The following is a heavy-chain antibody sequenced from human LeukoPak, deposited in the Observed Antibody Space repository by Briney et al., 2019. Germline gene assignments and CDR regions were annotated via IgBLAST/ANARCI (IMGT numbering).Heavy chain of an antibody. V-gene: IGHV3-9*01. CDR3: AKDMSEYYYGSGSPFSY. CDR1: GFTFDDYA. Sequence: GGSLRLSCAASGFTFDDYAMHWVRQAPGKGLEWVSGISWNSGSIGYADPVKGRFTISRDNAKNSLYLQMNSLRAEDTALYYCAKDMSEYYYGSGSPFSYWGQGTLVTVSS. D-gene: IGHD3-10*01. CDR2: ISWNSGSI. J-gene: IGHJ4*02.